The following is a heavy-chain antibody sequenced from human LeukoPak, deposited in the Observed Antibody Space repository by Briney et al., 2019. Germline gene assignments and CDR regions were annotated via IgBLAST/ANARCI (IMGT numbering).Heavy chain of an antibody. CDR2: ISGSGGST. J-gene: IGHJ4*02. Sequence: GGTLRLSCAASGFTFSSYGMSWVRQAPGKGLEWVSAISGSGGSTYYADSVKGRFTISRDNSKNTLYLQMNSLRAEDTAVYYCAATDIVVDYWGQGTLVTVSS. CDR3: AATDIVVDY. V-gene: IGHV3-23*01. CDR1: GFTFSSYG. D-gene: IGHD2-15*01.